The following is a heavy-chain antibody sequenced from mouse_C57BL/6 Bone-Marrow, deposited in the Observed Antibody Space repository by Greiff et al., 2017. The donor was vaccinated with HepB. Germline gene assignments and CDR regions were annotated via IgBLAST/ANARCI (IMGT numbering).Heavy chain of an antibody. CDR3: AREGF. V-gene: IGHV1-81*01. CDR1: GYTFTSYG. Sequence: VQLQQSGAELARPGASVKLSCKASGYTFTSYGISWVKQRTGQGLEWIGESYPRSGNTYYNEKFKGKATLTADKSSSTAYMELRSLTSEDSAVYFCAREGFWGQGTTLTVSS. J-gene: IGHJ2*01. CDR2: SYPRSGNT.